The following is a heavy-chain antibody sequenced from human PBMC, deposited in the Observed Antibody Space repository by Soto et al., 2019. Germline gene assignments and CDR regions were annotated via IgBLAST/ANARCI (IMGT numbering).Heavy chain of an antibody. D-gene: IGHD6-6*01. V-gene: IGHV4-59*08. CDR2: MSYRGTT. Sequence: ETLSLTCTVSGGSISNYYWSWIRQPPWKGLEWIGFMSYRGTTNYNPSLKSRVTISVDTSKNQFSLKLSSVTAADTAVYYCARYSSSSGLYYYGMDVWGQGTTVTVSS. J-gene: IGHJ6*02. CDR3: ARYSSSSGLYYYGMDV. CDR1: GGSISNYY.